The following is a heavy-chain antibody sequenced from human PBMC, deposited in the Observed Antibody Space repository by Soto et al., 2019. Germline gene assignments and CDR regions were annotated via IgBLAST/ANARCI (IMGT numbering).Heavy chain of an antibody. CDR3: ARASITIFGGHMDV. V-gene: IGHV3-30*03. Sequence: GGSLRLSCAASGFMFSGFGMHWVRQAPGKGLEWVAVISYDGSRRYDADSVKGRFTIARDNSKNTRFLQMNNLRLEDTAVYYCARASITIFGGHMDVWGRGTTVTVSS. CDR1: GFMFSGFG. CDR2: ISYDGSRR. D-gene: IGHD3-3*01. J-gene: IGHJ6*02.